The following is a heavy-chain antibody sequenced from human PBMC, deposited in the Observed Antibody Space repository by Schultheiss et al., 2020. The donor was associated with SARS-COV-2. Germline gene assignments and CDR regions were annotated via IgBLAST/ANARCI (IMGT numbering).Heavy chain of an antibody. J-gene: IGHJ6*02. CDR1: GFTFSSDS. CDR2: ISSSSSYI. V-gene: IGHV3-21*01. CDR3: ARDSPWLRTYYYYGMDV. Sequence: GGSLRLSCAASGFTFSSDSMNWVRQAPGKGLEWVSSISSSSSYIYYADSVKGRFTISRDNAKNSLYLQMNSQSAEETAVYYCARDSPWLRTYYYYGMDVWGQGTTVTVSS. D-gene: IGHD5-12*01.